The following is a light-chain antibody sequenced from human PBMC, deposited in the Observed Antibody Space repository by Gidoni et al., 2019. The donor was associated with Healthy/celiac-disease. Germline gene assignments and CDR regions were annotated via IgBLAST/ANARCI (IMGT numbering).Light chain of an antibody. CDR1: QSVSSSY. Sequence: EIVLTQSPGTLSLSPGERATLSCRASQSVSSSYLAWYQQQQPGKAPRLLIYGASSRATGIPDRCSGSGSGTDFTLTISRLEPEDFAVYYCQQYGSSPLTFGGGTKVEIK. CDR2: GAS. CDR3: QQYGSSPLT. J-gene: IGKJ4*01. V-gene: IGKV3-20*01.